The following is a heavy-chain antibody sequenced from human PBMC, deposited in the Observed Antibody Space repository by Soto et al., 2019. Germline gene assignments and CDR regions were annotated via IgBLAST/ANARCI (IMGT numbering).Heavy chain of an antibody. J-gene: IGHJ6*02. D-gene: IGHD6-6*01. CDR2: INHSGST. CDR1: GGSFSGYY. Sequence: QVQLQQWGAGLLKPSETLSFTCAVYGGSFSGYYWSWIRQPPGKGLEWIGEINHSGSTNYNPSLKSRVTISVDTSKNQFSLKLSSVTAADTAVYYCARRRSSYYYYYGMDVWGQGTTVTVSS. V-gene: IGHV4-34*01. CDR3: ARRRSSYYYYYGMDV.